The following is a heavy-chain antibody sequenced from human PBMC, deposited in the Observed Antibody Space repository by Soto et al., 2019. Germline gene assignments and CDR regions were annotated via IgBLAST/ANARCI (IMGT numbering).Heavy chain of an antibody. D-gene: IGHD6-19*01. Sequence: GGSLRLSCAASGFTFSGDAMHWVRQAPGKGLEWVAVISYDGSNKYYADSVKGRFSISRDNSKNTLYVQMNSLRAEDTAVYYCARDTRYSSGWYDYWGQGTLVTVSS. CDR3: ARDTRYSSGWYDY. J-gene: IGHJ4*02. CDR1: GFTFSGDA. CDR2: ISYDGSNK. V-gene: IGHV3-30-3*01.